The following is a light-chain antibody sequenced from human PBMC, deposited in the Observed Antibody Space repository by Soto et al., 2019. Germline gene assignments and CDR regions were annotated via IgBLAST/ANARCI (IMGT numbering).Light chain of an antibody. CDR2: LGS. CDR3: MQGLQSAVS. V-gene: IGKV2-28*01. Sequence: DILMTQSPLSLPVTPGEPASISCTSSQSLLHSNGYNYLDWYLQKPGQSPQLLIYLGSSRASGVPDRFRGIGSGTDFTLEISRVEAEDVGVYYWMQGLQSAVSFGGGTIVDIK. J-gene: IGKJ3*01. CDR1: QSLLHSNGYNY.